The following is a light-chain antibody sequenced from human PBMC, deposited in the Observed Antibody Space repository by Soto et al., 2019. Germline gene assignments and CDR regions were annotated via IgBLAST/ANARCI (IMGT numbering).Light chain of an antibody. J-gene: IGKJ4*01. CDR3: MQALQTPLT. CDR2: LGS. V-gene: IGKV2-28*01. Sequence: DIVLTQSPLSLPVTPGEPASISCRSSQSLLHRNGYNHLDWYLQKPGQSPQLLIYLGSNRASGVPDRFSGSGSGTDFTLKIIRVEAEDVGVYYCMQALQTPLTFGGGTKVEIK. CDR1: QSLLHRNGYNH.